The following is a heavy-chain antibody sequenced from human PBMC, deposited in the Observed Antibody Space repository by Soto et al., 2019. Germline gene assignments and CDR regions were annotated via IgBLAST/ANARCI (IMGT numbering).Heavy chain of an antibody. CDR3: ARGANVLRYFDWLFH. Sequence: SETLSLTCAVYGGSFSGYYWSWIRQPPGKGLEWTGEINHSGSTNYNPSLKSRVTISVDTSKNQFSLKLSSVTAADTAVYYCARGANVLRYFDWLFHWGQGTLVTVS. CDR2: INHSGST. D-gene: IGHD3-9*01. J-gene: IGHJ5*02. V-gene: IGHV4-34*01. CDR1: GGSFSGYY.